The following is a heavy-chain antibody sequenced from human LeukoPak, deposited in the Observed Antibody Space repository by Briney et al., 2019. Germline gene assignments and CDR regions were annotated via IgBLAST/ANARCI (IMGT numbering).Heavy chain of an antibody. J-gene: IGHJ4*02. Sequence: GGSLRLSCAASGFTFSDYYMTWIRQAPGQGLEWISYVSGSDENKYYAGSVRGRFAISRDNAEKSLFLQMSNVRAEDTAVYYCARAGLGGHYIDYWGQGTLVTVTS. CDR3: ARAGLGGHYIDY. CDR2: VSGSDENK. V-gene: IGHV3-11*01. CDR1: GFTFSDYY. D-gene: IGHD2-15*01.